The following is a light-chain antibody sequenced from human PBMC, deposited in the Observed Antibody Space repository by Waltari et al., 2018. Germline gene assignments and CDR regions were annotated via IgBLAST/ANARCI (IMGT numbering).Light chain of an antibody. Sequence: DIVMTQSPLPLPVPPGAAASISCSASQSLLHSNGYNYLDWYLQKPGQSPQLLIYLGSNRASGVPDRFSGSGSGTDFTLKISRVEAEDVGVYYCMQALQTPRTFGPGTKVDIK. V-gene: IGKV2-28*01. J-gene: IGKJ3*01. CDR1: QSLLHSNGYNY. CDR2: LGS. CDR3: MQALQTPRT.